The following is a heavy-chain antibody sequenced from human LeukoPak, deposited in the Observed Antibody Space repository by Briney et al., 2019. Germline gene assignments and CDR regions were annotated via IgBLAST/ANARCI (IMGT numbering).Heavy chain of an antibody. CDR2: IQQDGSEK. V-gene: IGHV3-7*01. CDR1: GFTFNNYW. D-gene: IGHD4-17*01. CDR3: AKAPSDFTVTSAEYFQH. J-gene: IGHJ1*01. Sequence: GGSLRLSCAASGFTFNNYWMSWVRQAPGKGLEWVANIQQDGSEKYYVDSVKGRFTISRDNAKNSLFLQMNSLRAEDTAVCYCAKAPSDFTVTSAEYFQHWGQGTLVTVSS.